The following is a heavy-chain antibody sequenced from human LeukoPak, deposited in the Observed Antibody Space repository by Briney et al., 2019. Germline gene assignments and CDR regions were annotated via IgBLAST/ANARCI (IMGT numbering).Heavy chain of an antibody. V-gene: IGHV3-7*01. D-gene: IGHD6-13*01. J-gene: IGHJ4*02. CDR1: TFTFSSYW. CDR2: INQDGSVK. CDR3: ARDPGSSSFDY. Sequence: GGSLRLSCAASTFTFSSYWMSWVRQAPGEGLEFVANINQDGSVKNYVGSVKGRFTISRDNAKNSLYLQMNSLRADDTAVYYGARDPGSSSFDYWGQGTLVTVSS.